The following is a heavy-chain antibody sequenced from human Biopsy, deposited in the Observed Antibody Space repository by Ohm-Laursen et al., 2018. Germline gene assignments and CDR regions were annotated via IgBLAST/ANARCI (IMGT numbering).Heavy chain of an antibody. D-gene: IGHD3-9*01. V-gene: IGHV1-8*01. CDR1: GYTFTSYE. J-gene: IGHJ1*01. Sequence: ASVKVSCKASGYTFTSYEINWVRQATGQGLEWMGGFAPENGRIVYAQKFQDRVTVAADTSTSTATMELRSLRSDDTAVYYCATKLTGYFHHWGQGTLVIVSS. CDR2: FAPENGRI. CDR3: ATKLTGYFHH.